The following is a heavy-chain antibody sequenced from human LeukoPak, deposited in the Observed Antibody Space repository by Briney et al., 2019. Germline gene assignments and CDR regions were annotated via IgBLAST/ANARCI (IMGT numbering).Heavy chain of an antibody. CDR3: ARVGSSGIIDY. Sequence: TSETLSLTCTVSGGSISSYYWGWIRQPPGKGLEWIGSIYNTGSTYYNLSLKSRVTISVDRSKNQFSLKLSSVTAADTAVYYCARVGSSGIIDYWGQGTLVTVSS. J-gene: IGHJ4*02. CDR2: IYNTGST. CDR1: GGSISSYY. D-gene: IGHD6-6*01. V-gene: IGHV4-39*07.